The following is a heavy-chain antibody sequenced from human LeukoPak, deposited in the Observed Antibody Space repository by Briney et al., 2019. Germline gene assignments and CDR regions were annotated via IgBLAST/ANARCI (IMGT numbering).Heavy chain of an antibody. CDR3: TRLSGGNSDSYYYGLDV. J-gene: IGHJ6*02. Sequence: GGSLRLSCAASGFTFSGSAIRWVRQASGKGLEWVARIKTKAESYATAYVASVKGRFTISRDDSKNTAYLQMDSLKTEDTAMYYCTRLSGGNSDSYYYGLDVRGQGTTVTVSS. CDR1: GFTFSGSA. CDR2: IKTKAESYAT. D-gene: IGHD4-23*01. V-gene: IGHV3-73*01.